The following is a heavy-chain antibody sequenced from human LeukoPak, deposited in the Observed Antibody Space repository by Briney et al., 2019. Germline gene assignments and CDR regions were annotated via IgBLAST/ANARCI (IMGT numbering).Heavy chain of an antibody. J-gene: IGHJ4*02. Sequence: PSETLSLTCTVSGGSISSYYWSWIRQPPGKGLEWIGYIYYSGSTNYNPSLKSRVTISVDTSKNQFSLKLSSVTAADTAVYYCARQGINIPHYLDYWGQGTLVTVSS. CDR2: IYYSGST. CDR1: GGSISSYY. D-gene: IGHD2/OR15-2a*01. CDR3: ARQGINIPHYLDY. V-gene: IGHV4-59*01.